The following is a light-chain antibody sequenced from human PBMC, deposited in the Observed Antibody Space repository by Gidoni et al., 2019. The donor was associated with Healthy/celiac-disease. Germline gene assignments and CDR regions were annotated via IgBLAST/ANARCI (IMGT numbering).Light chain of an antibody. V-gene: IGLV2-8*01. J-gene: IGLJ2*01. CDR1: RSDVGGYNY. CDR3: SSYAGSNTV. Sequence: QSALTQPPSASGSPAQSVTISCTGTRSDVGGYNYVSWYQQHPGKAPKLMIYEVSKRPSGVPDRFSGSKSGNTASLTVSGLQAEDEADYYCSSYAGSNTVFGGGTKLTVL. CDR2: EVS.